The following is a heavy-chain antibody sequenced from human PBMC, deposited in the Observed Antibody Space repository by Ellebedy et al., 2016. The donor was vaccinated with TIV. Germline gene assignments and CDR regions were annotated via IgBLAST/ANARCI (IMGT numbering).Heavy chain of an antibody. J-gene: IGHJ4*02. Sequence: PGGSLRLSCAASGFTFSSYSINWVRQAPGKGLEWVSYISSSSSSTYYADSVKGRFTISRDNAKNSLYLQMNSLRAEDTAVYYCARGSGDLPFDYWGQGTLVTVSS. D-gene: IGHD4-17*01. CDR1: GFTFSSYS. V-gene: IGHV3-48*04. CDR2: ISSSSSST. CDR3: ARGSGDLPFDY.